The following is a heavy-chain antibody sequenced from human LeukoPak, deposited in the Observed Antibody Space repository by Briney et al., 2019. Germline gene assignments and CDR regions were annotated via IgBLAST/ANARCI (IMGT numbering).Heavy chain of an antibody. CDR2: IKYDGGEK. D-gene: IGHD6-13*01. J-gene: IGHJ4*02. V-gene: IGHV3-7*01. CDR1: GFTFSDYW. CDR3: KSGGAAPGSFDN. Sequence: GGSLRLSCAASGFTFSDYWMSWMRQAPGKGLEWVANIKYDGGEKYYVDSVKGRFTISRDNAKNSLYLQLNSLRVEDTAVYYCKSGGAAPGSFDNWGQGTLVTVSP.